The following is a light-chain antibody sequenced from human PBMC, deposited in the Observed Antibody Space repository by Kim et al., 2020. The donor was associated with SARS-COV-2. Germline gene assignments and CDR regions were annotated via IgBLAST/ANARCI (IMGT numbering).Light chain of an antibody. CDR2: GKN. CDR1: NRRRDY. CDR3: NSRDTSGNLVV. Sequence: ALGQTVRITCQGDNRRRDYASWFQQKPGQAPILVIYGKNNRPSGIPDRFSGSNSGNTASLTITGAQAEDEADYYCNSRDTSGNLVVFGGGTKLTVL. J-gene: IGLJ2*01. V-gene: IGLV3-19*01.